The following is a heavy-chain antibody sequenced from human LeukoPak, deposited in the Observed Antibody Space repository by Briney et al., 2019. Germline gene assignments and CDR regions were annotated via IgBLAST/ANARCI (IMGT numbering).Heavy chain of an antibody. Sequence: PSETLSLTCTVSGDSLSTYYWSWIRQPPGKGLEWIGYIYYSGSTNYSPSLKSRVTISVDTSKNQFSLKLSSVTAADTAVYYCARVYKSGDFWSGYIYYYGMDVWGQGTTVTVSS. J-gene: IGHJ6*02. D-gene: IGHD3-3*01. CDR2: IYYSGST. CDR1: GDSLSTYY. V-gene: IGHV4-59*01. CDR3: ARVYKSGDFWSGYIYYYGMDV.